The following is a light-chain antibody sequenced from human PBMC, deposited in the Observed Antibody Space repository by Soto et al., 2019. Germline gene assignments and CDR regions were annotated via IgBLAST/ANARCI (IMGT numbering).Light chain of an antibody. J-gene: IGKJ3*01. Sequence: DIQMTQSPSSVSASVAHRVTITCRTSQGINNWLAWYQEKPGKAPKLLIYATSNLHGGVPSRFSGSGSGTDFTLTISSLQPEDFATYYCQQANSFPPTFGPGTKVDIK. CDR2: ATS. CDR3: QQANSFPPT. V-gene: IGKV1-12*01. CDR1: QGINNW.